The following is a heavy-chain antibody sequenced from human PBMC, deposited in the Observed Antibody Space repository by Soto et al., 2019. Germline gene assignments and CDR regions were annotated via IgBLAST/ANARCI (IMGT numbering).Heavy chain of an antibody. D-gene: IGHD2-15*01. J-gene: IGHJ3*02. V-gene: IGHV4-34*01. CDR3: ARPLICSGGSCYFGAFDI. CDR2: INHSGST. CDR1: GGSFSGYY. Sequence: SETLSLTCAVYGGSFSGYYWSWIRQPPGKGLEWIGEINHSGSTNYNPSLKSRVTISVDTSKNQFSLKLSSVTAADTAVYYCARPLICSGGSCYFGAFDIWGQGTVVTVSS.